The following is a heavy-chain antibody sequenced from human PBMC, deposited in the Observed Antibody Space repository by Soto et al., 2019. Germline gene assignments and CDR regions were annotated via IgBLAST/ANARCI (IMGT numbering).Heavy chain of an antibody. Sequence: LRLSCVASGFTFSSYWMSWVRQAPGGGLEWVANIKQDGTEIHYVESVKGRFTIFRDNAKKSLYLQMNSLRAEDTAVYFCASYSGSYFPVGHDRWGQGTLVTVSS. V-gene: IGHV3-7*01. J-gene: IGHJ5*02. D-gene: IGHD1-26*01. CDR1: GFTFSSYW. CDR2: IKQDGTEI. CDR3: ASYSGSYFPVGHDR.